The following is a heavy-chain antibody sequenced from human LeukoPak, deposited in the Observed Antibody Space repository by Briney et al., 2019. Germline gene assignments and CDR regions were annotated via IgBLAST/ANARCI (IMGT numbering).Heavy chain of an antibody. J-gene: IGHJ4*02. CDR2: TSWDGSST. Sequence: PGGSLRLSCAASGFTFDDYAMHWVRQAPGKGLEWVSLTSWDGSSTYYADSVKGRFTISRDNSKNSLYLQLNSLRAEDTALYYCAKDYDGTYSSGWGIDYWGQGTLVTVSS. CDR1: GFTFDDYA. CDR3: AKDYDGTYSSGWGIDY. D-gene: IGHD6-19*01. V-gene: IGHV3-43D*03.